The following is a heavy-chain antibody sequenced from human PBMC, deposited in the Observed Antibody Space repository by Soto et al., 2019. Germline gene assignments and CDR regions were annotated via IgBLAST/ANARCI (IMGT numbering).Heavy chain of an antibody. J-gene: IGHJ6*04. D-gene: IGHD2-15*01. Sequence: PGESLKISCKGSGYSFTSYWIGWVRQMPGKGLEWMGIIYPGDSDTRYSPSFQGQVTISADKSISTAYLQWSSLKDSDTAMYYCARLAYCSGGSCHDLDYYYYGMDVWGKGTTVTVSS. V-gene: IGHV5-51*01. CDR2: IYPGDSDT. CDR1: GYSFTSYW. CDR3: ARLAYCSGGSCHDLDYYYYGMDV.